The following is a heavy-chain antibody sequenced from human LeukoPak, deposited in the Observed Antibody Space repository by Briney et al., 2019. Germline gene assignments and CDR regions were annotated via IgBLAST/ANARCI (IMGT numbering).Heavy chain of an antibody. CDR3: ARSRFGEFHFDY. V-gene: IGHV1-18*04. Sequence: ASVKVSCKASGYTFTSYGISWVRQAPGQGLGWMGWISAYNGNTNYAQKLQGRVTMTTDTSTSTAYMELRSLRSDDTAVYYCARSRFGEFHFDYWGQGTLVTVSS. D-gene: IGHD3-10*01. CDR1: GYTFTSYG. J-gene: IGHJ4*02. CDR2: ISAYNGNT.